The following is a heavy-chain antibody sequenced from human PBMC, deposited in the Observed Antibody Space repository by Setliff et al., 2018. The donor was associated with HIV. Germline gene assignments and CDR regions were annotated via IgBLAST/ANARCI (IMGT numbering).Heavy chain of an antibody. CDR3: TRNNVAWYQPLGYFDL. CDR2: VKSKTDGGTT. CDR1: GVSFSDYF. J-gene: IGHJ2*01. V-gene: IGHV3-15*01. Sequence: ETLSLTCAVYGVSFSDYFWSWIRQSPGKGLEWVGRVKSKTDGGTTDYAAPVKGRFTIPRDDSRKTLYLQMNSLRTEDTAVYYCTRNNVAWYQPLGYFDLWGRGNQVTVSS. D-gene: IGHD2-2*01.